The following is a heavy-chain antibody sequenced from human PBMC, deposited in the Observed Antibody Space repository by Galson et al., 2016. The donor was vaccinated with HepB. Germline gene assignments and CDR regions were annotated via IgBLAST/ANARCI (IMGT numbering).Heavy chain of an antibody. J-gene: IGHJ6*02. Sequence: WIGYIYYSGRTNYNPPLKSRVTISVDTSKNQFSLKLTSVTTADTAVYYCARTPSRGGMDVWGQGTTVTVSS. CDR2: IYYSGRT. D-gene: IGHD3-10*01. V-gene: IGHV4-59*01. CDR3: ARTPSRGGMDV.